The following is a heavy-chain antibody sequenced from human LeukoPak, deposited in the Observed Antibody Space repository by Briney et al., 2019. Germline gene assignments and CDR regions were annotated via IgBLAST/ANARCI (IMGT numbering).Heavy chain of an antibody. CDR1: GFTFSSYA. Sequence: PGGSLRLSCAASGFTFSSYAMSWVRQAPGKGLEWVSYISSSGSTIYYADSVKGRFTISRDNAKNSLYLQMNSLRAEDTAVYYCARDRGGPYYYYMDVWGKGTTVTVSS. V-gene: IGHV3-48*04. CDR2: ISSSGSTI. J-gene: IGHJ6*03. D-gene: IGHD3-10*01. CDR3: ARDRGGPYYYYMDV.